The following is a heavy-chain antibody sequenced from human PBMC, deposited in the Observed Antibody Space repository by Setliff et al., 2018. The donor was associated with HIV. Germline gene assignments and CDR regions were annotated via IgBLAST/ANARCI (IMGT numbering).Heavy chain of an antibody. CDR1: GGTFRKYA. CDR3: ARGATYSGSYAVADGFDI. J-gene: IGHJ3*02. CDR2: IIPIFGIA. D-gene: IGHD1-26*01. Sequence: GASVKVSCKASGGTFRKYAISWVRQAPGQGLEWMGGIIPIFGIANYAQKFQDRVTITTDESTTTAYMELSSLRSEDMAVYYCARGATYSGSYAVADGFDIWGQGTMVTVS. V-gene: IGHV1-69*05.